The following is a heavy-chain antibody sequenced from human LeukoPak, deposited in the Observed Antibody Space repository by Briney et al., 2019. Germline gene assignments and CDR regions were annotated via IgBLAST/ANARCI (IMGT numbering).Heavy chain of an antibody. J-gene: IGHJ5*02. CDR1: GFTFSVYW. V-gene: IGHV3-48*04. CDR2: ISSSSTNT. Sequence: QTGGSLRLSCAASGFTFSVYWMSWVRQAPGKGLEWVSYISSSSTNTNYADSVKGRFTISRDNAKNSLSLQMNSLRAEDTAVYYCARGIPKTYCTSTSCYVNWFDPWGQGTLVIVSS. CDR3: ARGIPKTYCTSTSCYVNWFDP. D-gene: IGHD2-2*01.